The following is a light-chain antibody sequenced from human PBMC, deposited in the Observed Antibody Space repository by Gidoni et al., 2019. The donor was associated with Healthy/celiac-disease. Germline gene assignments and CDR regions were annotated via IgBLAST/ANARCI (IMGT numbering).Light chain of an antibody. V-gene: IGKV2-28*01. CDR1: QSLLPSNGYNY. J-gene: IGKJ1*01. CDR2: LGS. CDR3: KQALQTRT. Sequence: DIVLPQSPLPLPVTPGEPASTACRSSQSLLPSNGYNYLDWYLQQPGPSPQLLGALGSNRASGVRDRVSGSGSGTDFTLKSSRVEAEDVGVYYCKQALQTRTFGQGTKVEIK.